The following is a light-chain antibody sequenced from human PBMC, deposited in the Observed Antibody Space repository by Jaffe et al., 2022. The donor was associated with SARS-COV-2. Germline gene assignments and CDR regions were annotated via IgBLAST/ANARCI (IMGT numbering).Light chain of an antibody. J-gene: IGLJ3*02. CDR3: GTWDSSLSAGV. V-gene: IGLV1-51*01. CDR2: DNN. Sequence: QSVLTQPPSVSAAPGQKVTISCSGINSNIGNNYVSWYQQLPGTAPKLLIYDNNKRPSGIPDRFSGSKSGTSATLGITGLQTGDEADYYCGTWDSSLSAGVFGGGTKVTVL. CDR1: NSNIGNNY.